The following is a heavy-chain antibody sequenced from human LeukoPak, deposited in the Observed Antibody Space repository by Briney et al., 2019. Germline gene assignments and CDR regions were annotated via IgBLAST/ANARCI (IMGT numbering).Heavy chain of an antibody. D-gene: IGHD6-13*01. CDR1: GFTFSDYY. Sequence: PGGSLRLSCAASGFTFSDYYMSWIRRAPGKGLEWVSYISSSGSTIYYADSVKGRFTISRDNAKNSLYLQMNSLRAEDTAVYYCARGGYSSSWYPQELIDYWGQGTLVTVSS. J-gene: IGHJ4*02. CDR2: ISSSGSTI. CDR3: ARGGYSSSWYPQELIDY. V-gene: IGHV3-11*04.